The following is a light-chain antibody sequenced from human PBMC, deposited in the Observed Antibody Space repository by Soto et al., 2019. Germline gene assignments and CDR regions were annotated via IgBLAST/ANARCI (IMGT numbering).Light chain of an antibody. J-gene: IGKJ1*01. CDR1: QSISSW. V-gene: IGKV1-5*03. CDR2: EAS. Sequence: EIQMTQSASTLSASVGDRVTITCRASQSISSWLAWYQQRPGKAPKLLIYEASIFESGVPSRFSGSGSGTQFTLTISSLQSEDFAVYYCQQYNNWPTWTFGQGTKVDIK. CDR3: QQYNNWPTWT.